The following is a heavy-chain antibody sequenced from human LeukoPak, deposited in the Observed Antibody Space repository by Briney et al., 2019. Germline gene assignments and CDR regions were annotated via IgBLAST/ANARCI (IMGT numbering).Heavy chain of an antibody. V-gene: IGHV1-2*02. Sequence: ASVKVSCKASGYTLTGYYMHWVRQAPGQGLEWMGWINPDSGGTKYAQKFQGRVTMTRDTSISTAYMELSRLRSEDTAVYYCARGSSSSWYKYFFDYWGQGTPVTVSS. J-gene: IGHJ4*02. CDR2: INPDSGGT. CDR3: ARGSSSSWYKYFFDY. D-gene: IGHD6-13*01. CDR1: GYTLTGYY.